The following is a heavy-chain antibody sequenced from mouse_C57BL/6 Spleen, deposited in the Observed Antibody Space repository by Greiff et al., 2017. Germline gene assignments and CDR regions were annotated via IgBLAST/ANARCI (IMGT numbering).Heavy chain of an antibody. CDR3: ARQTGTSHWYFDV. D-gene: IGHD4-1*01. Sequence: VQLQESGAELARPGASVKLSCKASGYTFTSYGISWVKQRTGQGLEWIGEIYPRSGNTYYNEKFKGKATLTADKSSSTAYMELRSLTSEDSAVYFCARQTGTSHWYFDVWGTGTTVTVSS. CDR2: IYPRSGNT. V-gene: IGHV1-81*01. CDR1: GYTFTSYG. J-gene: IGHJ1*03.